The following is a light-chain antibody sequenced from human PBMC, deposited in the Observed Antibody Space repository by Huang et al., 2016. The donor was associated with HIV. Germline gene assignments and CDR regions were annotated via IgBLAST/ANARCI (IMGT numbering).Light chain of an antibody. J-gene: IGKJ1*01. V-gene: IGKV1-5*03. CDR3: QQYNSYSPGT. Sequence: DIQMTQSPSTLSASIGDRVTITCRASQSISTWLAWCQQKPGKAPKLRIYKASNLENGVPSRFRGSGSGTEFNLTISSLQLDDFATYYCQQYNSYSPGTFGQGTKVEIK. CDR2: KAS. CDR1: QSISTW.